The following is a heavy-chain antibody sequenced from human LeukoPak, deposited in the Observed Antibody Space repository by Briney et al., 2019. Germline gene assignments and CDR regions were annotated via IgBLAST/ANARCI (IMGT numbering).Heavy chain of an antibody. V-gene: IGHV3-74*01. CDR3: GRGFALVPAGIPDY. CDR1: GFTVSSNY. CDR2: ISTDGSST. J-gene: IGHJ4*02. D-gene: IGHD2-2*01. Sequence: PGGSLRLSCAASGFTVSSNYMSWVRQAPGEGLVWVSRISTDGSSTTYADSVKGRFTISRDNAKNTLYLQMNSLRAEDTAIYYCGRGFALVPAGIPDYWGQGILVTVSS.